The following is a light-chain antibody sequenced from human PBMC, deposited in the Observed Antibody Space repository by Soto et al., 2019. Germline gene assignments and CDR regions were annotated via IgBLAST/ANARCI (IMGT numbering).Light chain of an antibody. V-gene: IGKV1-17*01. CDR3: LHHNGYPPV. CDR2: LAS. CDR1: QHITND. Sequence: DIQMTQSPSSLSASVGDTVTITCRASQHITNDCAWYQQKAGRAPKCLILLASRLQTGVPSRFSGSGSGTEFTLPISSLQPEDFSTYFCLHHNGYPPVFGQGTKVEIK. J-gene: IGKJ2*01.